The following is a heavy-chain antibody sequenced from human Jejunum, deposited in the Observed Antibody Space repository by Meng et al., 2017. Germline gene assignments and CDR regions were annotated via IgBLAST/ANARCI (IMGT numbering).Heavy chain of an antibody. Sequence: QVQLQESGPGLVKPSETLSLTCTVSGCSISGYYWNWIRQNPGKGLEWIGYISSTGSTNYNPSLESRVTMSIDTSKIQFSLKLSSVTAADAAVYYCARYGGSGSYWHFDPWGRGTLVTVSS. CDR1: GCSISGYY. CDR2: ISSTGST. D-gene: IGHD3-10*01. V-gene: IGHV4-59*12. J-gene: IGHJ2*01. CDR3: ARYGGSGSYWHFDP.